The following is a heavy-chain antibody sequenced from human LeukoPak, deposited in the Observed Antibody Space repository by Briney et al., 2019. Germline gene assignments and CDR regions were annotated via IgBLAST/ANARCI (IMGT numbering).Heavy chain of an antibody. D-gene: IGHD6-13*01. CDR2: INNDGITT. J-gene: IGHJ4*02. Sequence: GGSLRLSCAASGFTFRSYWMHWVRQAPGKGLVWVSHINNDGITTSYADSVKGRFTISRDNAKNTLYLQMNSLRAEDTAVYYCARVDSSSSWYGYWGQGTLVTVSS. V-gene: IGHV3-74*01. CDR3: ARVDSSSSWYGY. CDR1: GFTFRSYW.